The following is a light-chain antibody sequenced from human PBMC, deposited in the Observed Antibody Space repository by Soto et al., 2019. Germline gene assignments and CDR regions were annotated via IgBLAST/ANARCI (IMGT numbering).Light chain of an antibody. CDR3: QHYGRSPA. V-gene: IGKV3-20*01. J-gene: IGKJ4*01. CDR2: AAF. CDR1: QSVSSSY. Sequence: EIVLTQSPGTLSLSPGERATLSCRASQSVSSSYLAWYQKKPGQAPRLLIYAAFSTTTSIPNWFGGSGSGTDFTLTISRLEAEVLALYYCQHYGRSPAFGGGTKVEIK.